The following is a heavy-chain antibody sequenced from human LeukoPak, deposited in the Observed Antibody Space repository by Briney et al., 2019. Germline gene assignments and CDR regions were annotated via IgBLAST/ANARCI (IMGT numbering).Heavy chain of an antibody. Sequence: SGTLSLTCAVSGGSISSSNWWSWVRQPPGKGLEGIGEIYHSGSTNYNPSLKSRVTISVDKSKNQFSLKLSSVTAADTAVYYCASSGSYLNAFDTWGQGTMVTVSS. CDR2: IYHSGST. CDR1: GGSISSSNW. J-gene: IGHJ3*02. D-gene: IGHD1-26*01. V-gene: IGHV4-4*02. CDR3: ASSGSYLNAFDT.